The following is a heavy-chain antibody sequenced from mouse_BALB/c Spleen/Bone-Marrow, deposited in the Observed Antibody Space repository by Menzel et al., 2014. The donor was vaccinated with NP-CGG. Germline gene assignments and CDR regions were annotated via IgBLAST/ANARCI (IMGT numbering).Heavy chain of an antibody. D-gene: IGHD2-14*01. J-gene: IGHJ2*01. V-gene: IGHV1S130*01. CDR2: IHPNSGNT. Sequence: QVQLQQSGSVLARPGASVKLSCKASGYTFTNSWIHWAKQRPGQGLEWIGEIHPNSGNTNFNEKFKVKATLTVDTSSSTAYVDLSSLTAGDSAVYYCARHHRYAYYFDYWGQGTTLTVSS. CDR1: GYTFTNSW. CDR3: ARHHRYAYYFDY.